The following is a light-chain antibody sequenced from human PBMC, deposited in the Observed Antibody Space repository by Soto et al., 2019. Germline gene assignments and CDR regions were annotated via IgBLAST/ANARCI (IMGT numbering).Light chain of an antibody. J-gene: IGKJ2*01. CDR3: QQYDSSSPT. Sequence: DIQMTQSPSTLSASVGDGVTITCWASQNISVWLAWYQQRPGKAPKFLIYDASNLETGVSSRFSGSGSGTEFTLTIRSLQPDDFATYYCQQYDSSSPTLGQGPNWRSN. V-gene: IGKV1-5*01. CDR1: QNISVW. CDR2: DAS.